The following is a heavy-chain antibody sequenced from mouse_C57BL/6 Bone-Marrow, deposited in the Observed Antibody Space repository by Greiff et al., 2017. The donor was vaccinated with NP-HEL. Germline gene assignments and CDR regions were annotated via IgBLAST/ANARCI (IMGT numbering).Heavy chain of an antibody. V-gene: IGHV1-69*01. CDR3: AMNTVLHWYFDV. CDR2: IDPSDSYT. Sequence: QVQLQQPGAELVMPGASVKLSCKASGYTFTSYWMHWVKQRPGQGLEWIGEIDPSDSYTNYNQKFKGKSTLTVEQSSSTDYMQLSSMTSEDSAVYYCAMNTVLHWYFDVWGRGTTVTVSS. J-gene: IGHJ1*03. CDR1: GYTFTSYW. D-gene: IGHD1-1*01.